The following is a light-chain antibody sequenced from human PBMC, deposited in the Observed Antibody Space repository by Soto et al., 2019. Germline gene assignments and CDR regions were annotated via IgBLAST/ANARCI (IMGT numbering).Light chain of an antibody. CDR2: EVT. CDR1: SSDVGGYNY. CDR3: SSYTSSTTLL. J-gene: IGLJ2*01. Sequence: QSALTQPASVSGSPGQSITISCTGTSSDVGGYNYVSWYQQHPGKAPKLMIYEVTNRPSGVSNRVSGSTSGNTASLTISGLQAEHEADYYCSSYTSSTTLLFGGGTMLTVL. V-gene: IGLV2-14*01.